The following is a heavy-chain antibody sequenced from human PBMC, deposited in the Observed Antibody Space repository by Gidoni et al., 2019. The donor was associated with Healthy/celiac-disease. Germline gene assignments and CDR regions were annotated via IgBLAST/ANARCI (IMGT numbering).Heavy chain of an antibody. J-gene: IGHJ4*02. D-gene: IGHD4-17*01. Sequence: EVQLWESGGGLVQPGGSLRPPCAASGFTFSSYAMSWVRQAPGKGLEGVSAISGSGGSTYYADSVKGRFTISRDNSKNTLYLQMNSLRAEDTAVYYCAKDPPLYYGDYVPFDYWGQGTLVTVSS. V-gene: IGHV3-23*01. CDR1: GFTFSSYA. CDR2: ISGSGGST. CDR3: AKDPPLYYGDYVPFDY.